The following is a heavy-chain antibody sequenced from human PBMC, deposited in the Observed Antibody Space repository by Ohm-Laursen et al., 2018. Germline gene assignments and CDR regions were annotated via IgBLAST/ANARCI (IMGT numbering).Heavy chain of an antibody. Sequence: SLRLSCAASGFTFSNAWMIWVRQAPGKGLEWVGRIKSKTDGETTDYRAPVKGGFTISRDDSKNTLYLQMNSLKTEDTAVYYCSTDRKGYCSGGSCLNYWGQGTLVTVSS. J-gene: IGHJ4*02. CDR2: IKSKTDGETT. CDR3: STDRKGYCSGGSCLNY. V-gene: IGHV3-15*01. CDR1: GFTFSNAW. D-gene: IGHD2-15*01.